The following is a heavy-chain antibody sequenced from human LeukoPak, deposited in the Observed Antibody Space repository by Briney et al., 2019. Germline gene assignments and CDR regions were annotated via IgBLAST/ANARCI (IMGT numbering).Heavy chain of an antibody. CDR2: IYYSGST. D-gene: IGHD3-3*01. CDR1: GGSISSSSYY. V-gene: IGHV4-39*01. J-gene: IGHJ6*03. CDR3: ARLPWEEWLTRNYYYMDV. Sequence: SETLSLTCTVSGGSISSSSYYWGRIRQPPGKGLEWIESIYYSGSTYYNPSLKSRVTISVDTSKNQFSLKLSSVTAADTAVYYCARLPWEEWLTRNYYYMDVWGKGTTVTVSS.